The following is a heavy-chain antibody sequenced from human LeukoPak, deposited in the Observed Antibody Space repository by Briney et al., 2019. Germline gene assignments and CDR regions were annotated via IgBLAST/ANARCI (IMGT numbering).Heavy chain of an antibody. V-gene: IGHV4-30-4*01. CDR3: ARETNRQLWADY. D-gene: IGHD5-18*01. CDR1: GVSIRSGDHY. Sequence: SQTLSLTCTVSGVSIRSGDHYWSWIRQPPGKGLEWIGYLYYSGTTHYTPSLKSRVSMSLGSSEKQFSLQLRSVTAADTAVYYCARETNRQLWADYWGQGTLVTVSS. CDR2: LYYSGTT. J-gene: IGHJ4*02.